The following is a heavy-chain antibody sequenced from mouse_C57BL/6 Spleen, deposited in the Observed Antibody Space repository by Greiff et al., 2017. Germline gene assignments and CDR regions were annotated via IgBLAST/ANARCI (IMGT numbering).Heavy chain of an antibody. J-gene: IGHJ3*01. D-gene: IGHD1-1*01. CDR3: ARLMIPYYYGSRRFAY. Sequence: VQLQQSGPELVKPGASVKMSCKASGYTFTSYVMHWVKQKPGQGLEWIGYIYPYNDGTKYNEKFKGKATLTSDKSSSTAYMELSSLTSEDSAVYYCARLMIPYYYGSRRFAYWGQGTLVTVSA. CDR2: IYPYNDGT. CDR1: GYTFTSYV. V-gene: IGHV1-14*01.